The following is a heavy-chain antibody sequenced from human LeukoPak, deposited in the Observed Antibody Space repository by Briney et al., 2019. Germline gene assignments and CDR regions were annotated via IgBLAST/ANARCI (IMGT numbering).Heavy chain of an antibody. CDR1: GYTFTSFA. CDR2: ISAYNGNT. Sequence: ASVKVSCKASGYTFTSFAINWVRQAPGQGLEWMGWISAYNGNTNYAQKFQGRVTMTTDTSTSTAYVELRRLRSDDTAVYYCARGGESGWYGLFDYWGQGALVTVSS. D-gene: IGHD6-19*01. CDR3: ARGGESGWYGLFDY. J-gene: IGHJ4*02. V-gene: IGHV1-18*01.